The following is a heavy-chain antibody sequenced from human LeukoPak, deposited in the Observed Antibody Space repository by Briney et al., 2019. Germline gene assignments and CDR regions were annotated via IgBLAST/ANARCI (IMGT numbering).Heavy chain of an antibody. V-gene: IGHV3-49*04. D-gene: IGHD5/OR15-5a*01. J-gene: IGHJ4*02. CDR1: GFTFGDYV. CDR3: TRFNAIYDY. Sequence: GRSLRLSCTTSGFTFGDYVMSWVRQAPGKGLESVGFIRQTAYGGTAEFAASVQGRFTISRDDSKSIAYLEMNSLRTDDTAVYYCTRFNAIYDYWGQGTLVTVSS. CDR2: IRQTAYGGTA.